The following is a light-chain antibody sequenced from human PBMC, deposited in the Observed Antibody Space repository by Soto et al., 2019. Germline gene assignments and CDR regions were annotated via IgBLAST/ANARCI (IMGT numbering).Light chain of an antibody. V-gene: IGLV2-14*03. CDR3: FSYTTSSTDV. Sequence: QSVLTQPASVSGSPGQSITISCTGTSSDVGAYNYVSWYQQLPGKAPKPMIYDVSNRPSGVSNRFSGSKSGNTASLTISGLQAEDETDYYCFSYTTSSTDVFGTGTKVTVL. J-gene: IGLJ1*01. CDR1: SSDVGAYNY. CDR2: DVS.